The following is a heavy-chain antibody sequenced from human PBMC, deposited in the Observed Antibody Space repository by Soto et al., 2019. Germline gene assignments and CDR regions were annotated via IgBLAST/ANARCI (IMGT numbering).Heavy chain of an antibody. CDR3: ARVPGYCSSTSCYSFDY. CDR1: GGTFSSYA. J-gene: IGHJ4*02. V-gene: IGHV1-69*06. Sequence: QVQLVQSGAEVKKPGSSVKVSCKASGGTFSSYAISWVRQAPGQGLEWMGGIIPIFGTANYAQKFQGRVTITADKSTSTAYRELSSLRSEDTAVYYCARVPGYCSSTSCYSFDYWGQGTLVTVSS. D-gene: IGHD2-2*01. CDR2: IIPIFGTA.